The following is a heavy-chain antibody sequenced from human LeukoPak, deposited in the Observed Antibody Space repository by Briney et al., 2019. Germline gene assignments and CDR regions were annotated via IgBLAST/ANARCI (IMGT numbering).Heavy chain of an antibody. Sequence: PGGSLRLSCAASGFTFSSYGMHWVRQAPGKGLEWVAVISYDGSNKYYADSVKGRFTISRDNSKNTLYLQMNSLRAKDTAVYYCVRDHHRRLYDSQARDTFDIWGQGTMVTVSS. CDR2: ISYDGSNK. CDR3: VRDHHRRLYDSQARDTFDI. CDR1: GFTFSSYG. D-gene: IGHD3-22*01. V-gene: IGHV3-30*03. J-gene: IGHJ3*02.